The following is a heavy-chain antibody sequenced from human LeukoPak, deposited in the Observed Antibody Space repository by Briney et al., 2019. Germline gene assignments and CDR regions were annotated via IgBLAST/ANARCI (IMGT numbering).Heavy chain of an antibody. Sequence: ASVKVSCKASGYIFTSYYMHWVRQVPGQGLEWMGIINPSGDSTIYAQKFQGRVTMTRDTSTSTVYMELSSLRSEDTAVYYCAREGVTSWFDPWGQGTLVTVSS. CDR1: GYIFTSYY. J-gene: IGHJ5*02. V-gene: IGHV1-46*01. CDR3: AREGVTSWFDP. D-gene: IGHD3-10*01. CDR2: INPSGDST.